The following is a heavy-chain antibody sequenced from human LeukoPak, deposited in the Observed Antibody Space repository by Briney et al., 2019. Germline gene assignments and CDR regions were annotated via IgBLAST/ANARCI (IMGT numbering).Heavy chain of an antibody. CDR2: IIPIFGTA. Sequence: SVKVSCKASGGTFISYAISWVRQAPGQGLEWMGGIIPIFGTANYAQKFQGRVTITADESTSTAYMELSSLRSEDTAVYYSVRNYRSSYGMDVWGQGTTVTVSS. V-gene: IGHV1-69*01. CDR1: GGTFISYA. CDR3: VRNYRSSYGMDV. D-gene: IGHD1-26*01. J-gene: IGHJ6*02.